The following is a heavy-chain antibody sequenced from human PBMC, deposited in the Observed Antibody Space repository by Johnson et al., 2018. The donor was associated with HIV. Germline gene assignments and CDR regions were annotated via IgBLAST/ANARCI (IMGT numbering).Heavy chain of an antibody. D-gene: IGHD3-3*02. V-gene: IGHV3-20*04. CDR2: INWNGDST. Sequence: VQLVESGGGEVRPGGSLRLSCAASGFTFDDYGVSWVRQAPGKGLEWVSGINWNGDSTGYADSVKGRFTISRDNAKNTLYLQMNSLRAEDTAAYYCARELSHDAFDIWGQGTMVTVSS. CDR1: GFTFDDYG. CDR3: ARELSHDAFDI. J-gene: IGHJ3*02.